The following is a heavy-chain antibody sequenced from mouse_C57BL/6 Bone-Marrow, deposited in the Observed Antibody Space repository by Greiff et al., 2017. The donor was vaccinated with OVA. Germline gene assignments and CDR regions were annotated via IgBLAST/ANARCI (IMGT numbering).Heavy chain of an antibody. CDR2: IRNKANNHAT. D-gene: IGHD2-5*01. CDR1: GFTFSDAW. V-gene: IGHV6-6*01. Sequence: EVMLVESGGGLVQPGGSMKLSCAASGFTFSDAWMDWVRQSPEKGLEWVAEIRNKANNHATYYAESVKGRFTISRDDSKSSVYLQMNSLRAEDTGIYYCTRPYSNYSWFAYWGQGTLVTVSA. J-gene: IGHJ3*01. CDR3: TRPYSNYSWFAY.